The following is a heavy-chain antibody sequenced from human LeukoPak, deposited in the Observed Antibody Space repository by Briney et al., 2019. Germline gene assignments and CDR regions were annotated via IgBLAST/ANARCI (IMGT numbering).Heavy chain of an antibody. J-gene: IGHJ3*02. CDR3: ARRAHYDFWSGREDAFDI. Sequence: ASVKVSCKASGYTFTSYAMHWVRQVPGQRLEWMGWINAGNGNTKYSQKFQGRVTITRDTSASTAYMELSSLRSEDTAVYYCARRAHYDFWSGREDAFDIWGQGTMVTVSS. V-gene: IGHV1-3*01. D-gene: IGHD3-3*01. CDR1: GYTFTSYA. CDR2: INAGNGNT.